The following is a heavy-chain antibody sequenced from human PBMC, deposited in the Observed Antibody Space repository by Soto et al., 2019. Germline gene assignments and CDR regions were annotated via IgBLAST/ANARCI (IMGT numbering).Heavy chain of an antibody. D-gene: IGHD5-12*01. CDR2: IYYSGST. CDR1: GGSISSGGYY. J-gene: IGHJ4*02. Sequence: SETLSLTCTVSGGSISSGGYYWSWIRQHPGKGLEWIGYIYYSGSTYYNPSLKSRVTISVDTSKNQFSLKLSSVTAADTAVYYCARVLYSGYDGLYGDYRDNYFDYWGQGTLVTVSS. V-gene: IGHV4-31*03. CDR3: ARVLYSGYDGLYGDYRDNYFDY.